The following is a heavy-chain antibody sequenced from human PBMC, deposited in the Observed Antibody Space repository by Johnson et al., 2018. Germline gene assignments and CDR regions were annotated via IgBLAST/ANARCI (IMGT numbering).Heavy chain of an antibody. Sequence: QVQLVESGAEVKKPGSSVKVSCKASGGTFSSYAINWVRQATGQGLEWMGWMNPNSGNPGYAQKFQGRVTMTRNTSISTAYMELSSLRSEDTAVYYCARKDGSYGYSYYYYMDVWGKGTTVTVSS. CDR1: GGTFSSYA. V-gene: IGHV1-8*02. CDR2: MNPNSGNP. J-gene: IGHJ6*03. CDR3: ARKDGSYGYSYYYYMDV. D-gene: IGHD5-18*01.